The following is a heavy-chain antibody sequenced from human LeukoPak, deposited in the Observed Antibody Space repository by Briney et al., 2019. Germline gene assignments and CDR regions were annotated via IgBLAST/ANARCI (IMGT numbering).Heavy chain of an antibody. D-gene: IGHD6-13*01. Sequence: SVKVSCKASGGSFNTYGISWVRQAPGQGLEWMGRIITTLSITNYAQKFRGRVTITADKSTTTAYMELSSLRSEDTAVYFCARGFESSTSFVSDFDFWGQGSLVTVFS. CDR1: GGSFNTYG. J-gene: IGHJ4*02. CDR3: ARGFESSTSFVSDFDF. CDR2: IITTLSIT. V-gene: IGHV1-69*04.